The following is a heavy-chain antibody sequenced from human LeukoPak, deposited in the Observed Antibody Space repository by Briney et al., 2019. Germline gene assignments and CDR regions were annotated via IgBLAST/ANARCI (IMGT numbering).Heavy chain of an antibody. J-gene: IGHJ4*02. V-gene: IGHV3-15*01. CDR1: GFTFSSYA. D-gene: IGHD1/OR15-1a*01. CDR3: AAGTGKTDFDY. Sequence: GGSLRLSCAASGFTFSSYAMSWVRQAPGKGLEWVGRIKSKTGDETTDYAAPVKGRFTIARDDSETTVSLQMNSLRTEDTAVYYCAAGTGKTDFDYWGQGTLVTVSS. CDR2: IKSKTGDETT.